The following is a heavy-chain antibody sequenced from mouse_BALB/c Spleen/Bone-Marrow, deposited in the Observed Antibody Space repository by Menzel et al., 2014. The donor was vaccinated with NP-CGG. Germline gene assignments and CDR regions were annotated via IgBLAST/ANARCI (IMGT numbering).Heavy chain of an antibody. V-gene: IGHV1S16*01. Sequence: QVQLQQSGAELVKPGASVMLSCKASGYTFTSYYMYWVKQRPGQGLEWIGEINPSNGGTNFNEKFKSKATLTVDKSSSTAYMQLSSLTSEDSAVYYCTRGRRDAMDYWGQGTSVTVSS. CDR3: TRGRRDAMDY. J-gene: IGHJ4*01. CDR2: INPSNGGT. CDR1: GYTFTSYY.